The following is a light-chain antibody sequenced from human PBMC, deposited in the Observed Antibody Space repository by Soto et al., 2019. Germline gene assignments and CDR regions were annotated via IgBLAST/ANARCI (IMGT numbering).Light chain of an antibody. Sequence: DIQMTQSPSTLSASVGDRVTISCRASQSISSRLAWYQRKPGKAPKLLMYKASTLERGVPSRLSGSGSGTEFTLTISGLPAADFASYYCQQDKCYFSFGGGNKLEIK. CDR1: QSISSR. V-gene: IGKV1-5*03. CDR3: QQDKCYFS. CDR2: KAS. J-gene: IGKJ4*01.